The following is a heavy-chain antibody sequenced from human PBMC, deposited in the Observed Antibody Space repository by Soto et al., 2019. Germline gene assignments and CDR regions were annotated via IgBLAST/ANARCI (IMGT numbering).Heavy chain of an antibody. J-gene: IGHJ4*02. CDR3: ATSGESWDSFEF. CDR1: GFGFTKAW. Sequence: PWGSLRLSCAASGFGFTKAWMNWVFQAPGKGLEWVGRIKRKVDGGTTDYAAPVKDRFTISRDDSKNTLYLQMNSLNTEDTAVNSCATSGESWDSFEFWGQGTLVTVTP. D-gene: IGHD3-10*01. V-gene: IGHV3-15*07. CDR2: IKRKVDGGTT.